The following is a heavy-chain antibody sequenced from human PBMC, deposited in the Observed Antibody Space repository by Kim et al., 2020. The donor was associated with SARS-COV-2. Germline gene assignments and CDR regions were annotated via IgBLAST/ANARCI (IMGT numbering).Heavy chain of an antibody. CDR3: ARLKGACGGDCYPFGDAFDI. D-gene: IGHD2-21*02. V-gene: IGHV3-48*02. CDR1: GFTFSSYS. J-gene: IGHJ3*02. CDR2: ISSSSSTI. Sequence: GGSLRLSCAASGFTFSSYSMNWVRQAPGKGLEWVSYISSSSSTIYYADSVKGRFTISRDNAKNSLYLQMNSLRDEDTAVYYCARLKGACGGDCYPFGDAFDIWGQGTMVTVSS.